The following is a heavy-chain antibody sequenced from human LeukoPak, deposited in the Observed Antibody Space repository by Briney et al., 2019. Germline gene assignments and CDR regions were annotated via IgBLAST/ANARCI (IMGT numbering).Heavy chain of an antibody. CDR3: ARANYYDSSGQAYYYYYYMDV. CDR1: GFTFSSYS. V-gene: IGHV3-21*01. Sequence: GGSLRLSCAASGFTFSSYSMNWVRQAPGKGLEWVSSISSSSSYIYYADSVKGRFTISRDNAKNSLYLQMNSLRAEDTAVYYCARANYYDSSGQAYYYYYYMDVWGKGTTVTISS. J-gene: IGHJ6*03. D-gene: IGHD3-22*01. CDR2: ISSSSSYI.